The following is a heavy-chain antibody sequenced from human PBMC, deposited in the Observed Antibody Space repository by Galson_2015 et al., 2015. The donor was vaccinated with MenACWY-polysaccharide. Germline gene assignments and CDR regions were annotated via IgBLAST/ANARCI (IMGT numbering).Heavy chain of an antibody. V-gene: IGHV3-33*01. D-gene: IGHD3-22*01. CDR2: IWSDGSIK. CDR1: GFTFSSYG. J-gene: IGHJ4*02. CDR3: ARRVVMYDFDS. Sequence: SLRLSCAASGFTFSSYGMHWVRQAPGKGLEWVAVIWSDGSIKYYADSVKGRFTISRDNAKDTLYLQMDSLRAEDTAVYYCARRVVMYDFDSWGQGTLVTVSP.